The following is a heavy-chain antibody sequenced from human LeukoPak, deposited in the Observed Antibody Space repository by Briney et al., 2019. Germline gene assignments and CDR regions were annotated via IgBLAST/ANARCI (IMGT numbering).Heavy chain of an antibody. CDR3: ARHGWHAWYFDL. CDR2: IYYSGST. D-gene: IGHD6-19*01. CDR1: GGSISSYY. J-gene: IGHJ2*01. Sequence: PSETLSLTCTVSGGSISSYYWSWIRQPPGKGLEWIGYIYYSGSTNYNPSLKSRVTISVDMSKNQFSLKLSSVTAADTAVYYCARHGWHAWYFDLWGRGTLVTVSS. V-gene: IGHV4-59*12.